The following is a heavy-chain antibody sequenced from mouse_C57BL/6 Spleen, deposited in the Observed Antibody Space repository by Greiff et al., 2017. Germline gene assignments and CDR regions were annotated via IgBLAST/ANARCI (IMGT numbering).Heavy chain of an antibody. V-gene: IGHV1-52*01. CDR3: ARLVSTGVDPSTSV. CDR1: GYTFTSYW. J-gene: IGHJ1*03. CDR2: IDPSDSET. Sequence: QVQLQQPGAELVRPGSSVKLSCKASGYTFTSYWMHWVKQRPIQGLEWIGNIDPSDSETHYNQKFKDKATLTVDKSSSTAYMQLSSLTSEDSAVYYCARLVSTGVDPSTSVWDTGTTVTVSS. D-gene: IGHD1-1*01.